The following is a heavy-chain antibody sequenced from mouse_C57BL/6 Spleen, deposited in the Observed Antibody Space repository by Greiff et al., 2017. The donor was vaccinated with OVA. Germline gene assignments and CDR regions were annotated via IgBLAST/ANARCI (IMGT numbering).Heavy chain of an antibody. J-gene: IGHJ1*03. CDR1: GYTFTSYW. V-gene: IGHV1-69*01. CDR3: ARSPLWYCDV. D-gene: IGHD6-1*01. CDR2: IDPSDSYT. Sequence: QVQLQQPGAELVMPGASVKLSCKASGYTFTSYWMHWVKQRPGQGLEWIGEIDPSDSYTNYNQKFKGKSTLTVDKSSSTAYMQLSSLTSEDSAVYYCARSPLWYCDVWGTGTTVTVSS.